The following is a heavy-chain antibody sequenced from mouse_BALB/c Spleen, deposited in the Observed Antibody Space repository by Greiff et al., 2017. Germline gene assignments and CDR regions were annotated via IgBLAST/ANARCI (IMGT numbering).Heavy chain of an antibody. CDR1: GFTFSSYG. CDR2: ISSGGSYT. Sequence: VQLKESGGDLVKPGGSLKLSCAASGFTFSSYGMSWVRQTPDKRLEWVATISSGGSYTYYPDSVKGRFTIARDNAKNTLYLQMSSLKSEDTAMYYCARHGGYYVYYFDYWGQGTTLTVSS. J-gene: IGHJ2*01. D-gene: IGHD2-3*01. CDR3: ARHGGYYVYYFDY. V-gene: IGHV5-6*01.